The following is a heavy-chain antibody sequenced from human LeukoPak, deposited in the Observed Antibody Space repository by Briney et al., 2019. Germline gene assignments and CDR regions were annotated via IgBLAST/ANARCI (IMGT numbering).Heavy chain of an antibody. CDR1: GYTFDDNY. V-gene: IGHV1-69-2*01. Sequence: ASVKVSCKASGYTFDDNYMHWVQQAPGKGPGWMGFVDPKDGETVYAEKFQDRVTLSADTSIDTAYMELSSLTSEDTAMYYCTTTNVGNSPRDYWGQGTLVTVSS. CDR2: VDPKDGET. J-gene: IGHJ4*02. D-gene: IGHD3-3*01. CDR3: TTTNVGNSPRDY.